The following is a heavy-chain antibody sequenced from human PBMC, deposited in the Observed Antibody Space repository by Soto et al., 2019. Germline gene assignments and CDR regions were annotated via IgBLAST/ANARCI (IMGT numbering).Heavy chain of an antibody. CDR2: IDPGDSKT. D-gene: IGHD6-13*01. CDR1: GYNFDTYW. Sequence: PGESLKISCKGSGYNFDTYWINWVRQMPGKGLEWMGRIDPGDSKTKYSPSLEGHITISVDTSINTTYLQWSSLKASDTAIYYCARRIAAAGGYYYYAFDVWGQGTAVNV. V-gene: IGHV5-10-1*01. CDR3: ARRIAAAGGYYYYAFDV. J-gene: IGHJ6*02.